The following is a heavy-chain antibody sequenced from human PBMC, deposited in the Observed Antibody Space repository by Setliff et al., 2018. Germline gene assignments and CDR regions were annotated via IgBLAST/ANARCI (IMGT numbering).Heavy chain of an antibody. D-gene: IGHD6-25*01. J-gene: IGHJ5*02. Sequence: PGGSLRPSCTASGLSYTNDWVSWVRQAPGKGLEWLASINPHGSEKYYADSVKGRFTISRDNAKNSLSLQMDSLRVDDTAVYYCVPGRGSWGQGALVTVSS. V-gene: IGHV3-7*01. CDR1: GLSYTNDW. CDR3: VPGRGS. CDR2: INPHGSEK.